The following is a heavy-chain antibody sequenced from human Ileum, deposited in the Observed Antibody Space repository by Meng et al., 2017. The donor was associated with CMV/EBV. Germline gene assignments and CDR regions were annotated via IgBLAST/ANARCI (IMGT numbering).Heavy chain of an antibody. D-gene: IGHD3-3*01. CDR1: GFTFSSYS. CDR2: ISIISSYI. Sequence: GGSLRLSCAASGFTFSSYSMNWVRQDPGKGLEWVSSISIISSYIYYADSVKGRFTISRDNAKNSLYLKMNSLRAEDTAVYYCARDRRDYDFKWVDWFDPWGQGTLVTVSS. V-gene: IGHV3-21*01. J-gene: IGHJ5*02. CDR3: ARDRRDYDFKWVDWFDP.